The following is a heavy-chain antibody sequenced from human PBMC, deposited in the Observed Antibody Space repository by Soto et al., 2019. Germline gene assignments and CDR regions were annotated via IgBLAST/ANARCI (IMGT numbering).Heavy chain of an antibody. CDR2: IYTSGST. CDR1: GGSIRSYY. Sequence: QVQLQESGPGLVKPSETLSLTCNVSGGSIRSYYWSWVRQPAGKPLEWIGRIYTSGSTNYNPSLKSRVSMSVDTSKNQFSLEVTSVIAADTAVYYCATEGASGFGMDVWGLGTTVTVSS. V-gene: IGHV4-4*07. CDR3: ATEGASGFGMDV. J-gene: IGHJ6*02. D-gene: IGHD1-26*01.